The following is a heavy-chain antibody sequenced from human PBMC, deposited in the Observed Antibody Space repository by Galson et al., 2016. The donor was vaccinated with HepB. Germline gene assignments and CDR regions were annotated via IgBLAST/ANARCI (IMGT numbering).Heavy chain of an antibody. CDR2: XXSDGSXX. Sequence: SLXXXCAASGXXFSXXXMHXXXQAXXKGLXXVSXXXSDGSXXXYAXXVKXXFTISRDNAKNTVSLQMNSLRAEXXALYYCVREDXGDDPXYYYYXXFDVWGQXXTV. CDR1: GXXFSXXX. D-gene: IGHD4-17*01. J-gene: IGHJ6*02. V-gene: IGHV3-74*01. CDR3: VREDXGDDPXYYYYXXFDV.